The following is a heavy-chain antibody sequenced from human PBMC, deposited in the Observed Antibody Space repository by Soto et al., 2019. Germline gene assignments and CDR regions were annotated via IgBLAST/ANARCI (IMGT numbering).Heavy chain of an antibody. V-gene: IGHV4-31*03. D-gene: IGHD4-17*01. CDR3: ARDKNDYGDYVSPYYYYGMDV. Sequence: PSETLSLTCTVSGGSISSGGYYWSWIRQHPGKGLEWIGYIYYSGSTYYNPSLKSRVTISVDTSKNQFSLKLSSVTAADTAVYYCARDKNDYGDYVSPYYYYGMDVWGQGTTVTVSS. J-gene: IGHJ6*02. CDR2: IYYSGST. CDR1: GGSISSGGYY.